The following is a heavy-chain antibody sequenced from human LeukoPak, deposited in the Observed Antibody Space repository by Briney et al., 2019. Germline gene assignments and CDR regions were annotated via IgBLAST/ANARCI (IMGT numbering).Heavy chain of an antibody. V-gene: IGHV3-49*04. D-gene: IGHD5-12*01. J-gene: IGHJ4*02. CDR2: IRSKTYGGTT. Sequence: GGSLRLSCTASGFTFGDYAMDWVRQAPGKGLEWVGFIRSKTYGGTTAYAASVKGRFTISRDDSKNIAYLQMNSLKTEDTAVYYCSRQIRATTDYFDYWGQGTLVTVSS. CDR3: SRQIRATTDYFDY. CDR1: GFTFGDYA.